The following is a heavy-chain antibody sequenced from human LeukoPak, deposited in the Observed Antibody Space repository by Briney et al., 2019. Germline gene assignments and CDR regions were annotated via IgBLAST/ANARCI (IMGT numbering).Heavy chain of an antibody. J-gene: IGHJ4*02. CDR3: ANVPPAEASGLFDY. Sequence: GGSLRLSCAASGFTFSSYAIHWVRQAPGRGLEWVSAISGSGGSTYYADSVKGRFTISRDNSKNTLYLQMNSLRAEDTAVYYCANVPPAEASGLFDYWGQGTLVTVSS. D-gene: IGHD6-19*01. CDR1: GFTFSSYA. CDR2: ISGSGGST. V-gene: IGHV3-23*01.